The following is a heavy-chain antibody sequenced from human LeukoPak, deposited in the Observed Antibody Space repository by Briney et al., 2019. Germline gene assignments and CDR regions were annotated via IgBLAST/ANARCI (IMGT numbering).Heavy chain of an antibody. CDR1: GYTFTSYG. Sequence: ASLKVSCKASGYTFTSYGISWVRQAPGQGLEWMGWISIYNGNTNYAQKLQGRVTMTEDTSTDTAYMELSSLKSEDTAVYYCATGSPSSSWSSGWFPFDYWGQGNVVRVS. J-gene: IGHJ4*02. CDR2: ISIYNGNT. D-gene: IGHD6-19*01. CDR3: ATGSPSSSWSSGWFPFDY. V-gene: IGHV1-18*01.